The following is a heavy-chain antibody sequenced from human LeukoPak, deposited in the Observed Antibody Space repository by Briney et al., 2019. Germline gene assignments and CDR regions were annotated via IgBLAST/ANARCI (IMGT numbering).Heavy chain of an antibody. V-gene: IGHV3-48*04. D-gene: IGHD3-9*01. Sequence: PGGSLRLFCAASGFTFSSYSMNWVRQAPGKGLEWVSYISSSSSTIYYPDSVKGRFTISRDNAKNSLYLQMNSLRAEDTAVYYCARDILTGSQSRFQHWGQGTLVTVSS. CDR2: ISSSSSTI. CDR1: GFTFSSYS. CDR3: ARDILTGSQSRFQH. J-gene: IGHJ1*01.